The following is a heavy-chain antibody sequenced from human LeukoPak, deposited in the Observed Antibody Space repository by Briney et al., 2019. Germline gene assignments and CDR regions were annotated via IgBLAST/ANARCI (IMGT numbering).Heavy chain of an antibody. Sequence: ASETLSLTCTVSGGSISSSSYYWGWIRQPPGKGLEWIGSIYYSGSTYYNPSLKSRVTISVGTSKNQFSLKLSSVTAADTAVYYCASPITIYGDYEGGDWGQGTLVTVSS. CDR1: GGSISSSSYY. CDR3: ASPITIYGDYEGGD. J-gene: IGHJ4*02. D-gene: IGHD4-17*01. CDR2: IYYSGST. V-gene: IGHV4-39*01.